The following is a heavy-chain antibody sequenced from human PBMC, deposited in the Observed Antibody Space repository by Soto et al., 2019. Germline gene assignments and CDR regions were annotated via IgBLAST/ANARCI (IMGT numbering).Heavy chain of an antibody. V-gene: IGHV5-10-1*01. J-gene: IGHJ3*02. CDR2: IDPSDSYT. CDR3: ARLTSTIKGADAFDI. Sequence: PGESLKISCKGSGYSFTSYWISWVRQMPGKGLEWMGRIDPSDSYTNYSPSFQGHVTISADKSISTAYLQWSSLKASDTAMYYCARLTSTIKGADAFDIWGQGTMVTVSS. CDR1: GYSFTSYW.